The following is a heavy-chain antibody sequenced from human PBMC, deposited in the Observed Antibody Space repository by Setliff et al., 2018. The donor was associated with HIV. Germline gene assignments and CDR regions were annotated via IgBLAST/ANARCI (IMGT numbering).Heavy chain of an antibody. CDR1: GFIFSHAW. Sequence: GGSLRLSCAASGFIFSHAWMSWVRQAPGKGLGWVGRIKSKTDGGTTDFAAPVKGRFTISRDDSKKTLYLQMDSLKAEDTGVHYCTTEGQYSSGWPFDYWGQGTLVTVSS. V-gene: IGHV3-15*01. D-gene: IGHD6-19*01. J-gene: IGHJ4*02. CDR3: TTEGQYSSGWPFDY. CDR2: IKSKTDGGTT.